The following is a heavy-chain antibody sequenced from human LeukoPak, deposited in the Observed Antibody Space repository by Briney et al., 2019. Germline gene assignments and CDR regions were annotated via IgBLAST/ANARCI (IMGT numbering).Heavy chain of an antibody. J-gene: IGHJ3*02. CDR2: IYHSGST. Sequence: SQTLSLTCTVSGGSISSGGYYWSWIRQPPGKGLEWIGYIYHSGSTYYNPSLKSRVTISVDTSKNQFSLKLSSVTAADTAVYYCARARGSRYFDWLIAPEAFDIWGQGTMVTVSS. CDR1: GGSISSGGYY. D-gene: IGHD3-9*01. V-gene: IGHV4-30-2*01. CDR3: ARARGSRYFDWLIAPEAFDI.